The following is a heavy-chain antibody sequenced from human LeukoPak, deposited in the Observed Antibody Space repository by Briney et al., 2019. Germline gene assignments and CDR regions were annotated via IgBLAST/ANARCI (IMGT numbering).Heavy chain of an antibody. CDR3: ARVVYSYGEADY. J-gene: IGHJ4*02. D-gene: IGHD5-18*01. CDR1: GGSISSGSYY. CDR2: IYTSGST. V-gene: IGHV4-61*02. Sequence: SETLSLTCTVSGGSISSGSYYWSWIRQPAGKGLEWIGRIYTSGSTNYNPSLMRRVTISVDTSKNQFSLKLSSVTAADTAVYYCARVVYSYGEADYWGQGTLVTVSS.